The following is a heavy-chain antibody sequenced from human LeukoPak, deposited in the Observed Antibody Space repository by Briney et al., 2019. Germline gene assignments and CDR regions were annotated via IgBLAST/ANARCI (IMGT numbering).Heavy chain of an antibody. CDR2: INHSGSI. CDR1: GGSFSGYY. D-gene: IGHD3-3*01. Sequence: SETLSLTCAVYGGSFSGYYWSWIRQPPGKGLEWIGEINHSGSINYNPSLKSRVTISVDTSKNQFSLKLSSVTAADTAVYYCARAPLWSGYYDYWGQGTLVTVSS. CDR3: ARAPLWSGYYDY. V-gene: IGHV4-34*01. J-gene: IGHJ4*02.